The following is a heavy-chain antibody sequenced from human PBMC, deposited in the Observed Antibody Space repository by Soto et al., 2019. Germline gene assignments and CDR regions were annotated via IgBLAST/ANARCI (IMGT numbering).Heavy chain of an antibody. CDR3: ATYFTGAGGRGH. CDR2: VYQSGRA. V-gene: IGHV4-30-2*01. D-gene: IGHD2-8*02. J-gene: IGHJ4*02. CDR1: DVSSSTGGYS. Sequence: PSETLSLTCTVSDVSSSTGGYSWNWLRQPPGKAPEWIGYVYQSGRAFYNPSLKTRVSISLDKSKRQFFLNLISVTAADTAVYFCATYFTGAGGRGHWGQGTLVTVPQ.